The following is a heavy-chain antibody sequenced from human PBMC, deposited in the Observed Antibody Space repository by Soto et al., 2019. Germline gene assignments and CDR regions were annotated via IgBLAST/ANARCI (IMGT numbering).Heavy chain of an antibody. D-gene: IGHD2-21*02. CDR3: ARDLRLDS. J-gene: IGHJ4*02. Sequence: SDTLSLTCTVSGGSISSSSYYWSWIRQYPGKGLEWIAYIYQSGTPYYNPSLKSRATISIDRSKNQFSLMLDSVTAADTAVYYCARDLRLDSWGPGTLVTVSS. CDR1: GGSISSSSYY. CDR2: IYQSGTP. V-gene: IGHV4-31*03.